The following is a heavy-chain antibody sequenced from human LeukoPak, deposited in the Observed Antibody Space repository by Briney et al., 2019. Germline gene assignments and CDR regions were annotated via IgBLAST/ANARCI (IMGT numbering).Heavy chain of an antibody. CDR3: AKLSTGYDSDFDN. CDR1: GFNFSIYG. D-gene: IGHD2-8*02. V-gene: IGHV3-30*02. J-gene: IGHJ4*02. CDR2: IRLDGDKV. Sequence: PGGSLRLSXAASGFNFSIYGMHWLRQALGKGLEWVAFIRLDGDKVSYADSVKGRFTISRDNSKNTLYLQMNSLRSEDTAVYYCAKLSTGYDSDFDNWGQGSLVVVSS.